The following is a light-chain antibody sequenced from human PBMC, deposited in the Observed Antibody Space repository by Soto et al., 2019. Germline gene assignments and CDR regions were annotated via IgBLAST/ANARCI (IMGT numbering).Light chain of an antibody. CDR2: NNN. Sequence: SAPRPPASASGTPGQRVPISCSGSSSNIGSSSVNWYQQLPGTAPKLLIYNNNQWPSGVPDRFSGSKSGNSASLAISGLQSEDQVDYYCAAWDVTLNGLYVFGTGTTVTVL. CDR3: AAWDVTLNGLYV. V-gene: IGLV1-44*01. CDR1: SSNIGSSS. J-gene: IGLJ1*01.